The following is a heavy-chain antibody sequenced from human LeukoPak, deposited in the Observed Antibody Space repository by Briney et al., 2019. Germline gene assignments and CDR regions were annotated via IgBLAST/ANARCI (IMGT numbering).Heavy chain of an antibody. CDR3: ARGVNWFDP. J-gene: IGHJ5*02. V-gene: IGHV3-74*01. Sequence: GGSLRLSCASSGSTFSSYWMHWVRQAPGKGLVWVSRINSYGSSTSYADSVKGRFTIFRDNAKNTLYLQMNSLRAEDTAVYYCARGVNWFDPWGQGTLVTVSS. CDR2: INSYGSST. CDR1: GSTFSSYW. D-gene: IGHD3-16*01.